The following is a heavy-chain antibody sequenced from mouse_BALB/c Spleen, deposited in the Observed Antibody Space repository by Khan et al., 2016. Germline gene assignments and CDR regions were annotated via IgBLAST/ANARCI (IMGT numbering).Heavy chain of an antibody. Sequence: QVQLQQSGAELAKPGASVKMSCKASGYTFTRFWMHWVKQRPGQGLEWIGYINPGSNYTDYNQNFKDKATLTADKSSSTAYMLLSSLTSEDSAVYVCARWGYGNYLYQAMDYWGQGISVTVPS. CDR3: ARWGYGNYLYQAMDY. V-gene: IGHV1-7*01. CDR2: INPGSNYT. CDR1: GYTFTRFW. D-gene: IGHD2-10*02. J-gene: IGHJ4*01.